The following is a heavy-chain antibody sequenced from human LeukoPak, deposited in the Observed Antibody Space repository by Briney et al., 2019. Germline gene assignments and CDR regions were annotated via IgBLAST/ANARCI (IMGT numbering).Heavy chain of an antibody. V-gene: IGHV3-23*01. CDR2: ISGSGGST. Sequence: PGGSLRLYRAASGFTFSSYAMGWVRQAPGKGLEWVSAISGSGGSTYYADSVKGRFTISRDNSKNTLYLQMNSLRAEDTAVYYCAKAGIAAAGTFDYWGQGTLVTVSS. J-gene: IGHJ4*02. CDR1: GFTFSSYA. D-gene: IGHD6-13*01. CDR3: AKAGIAAAGTFDY.